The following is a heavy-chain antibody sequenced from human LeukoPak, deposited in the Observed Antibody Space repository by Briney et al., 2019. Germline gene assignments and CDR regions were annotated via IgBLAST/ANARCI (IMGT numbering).Heavy chain of an antibody. Sequence: GGSLRLSCAVSGGTFSAYWMAWVRQSQGKGLEWVAEINEDGSVKYYVDSMKGRFTISRDNAKNSLYLQMNSLRAEDTAVYYCAKAPRDSDCYWGQGTLVTVSS. CDR1: GGTFSAYW. CDR3: AKAPRDSDCY. J-gene: IGHJ4*02. V-gene: IGHV3-7*01. CDR2: INEDGSVK. D-gene: IGHD2-21*02.